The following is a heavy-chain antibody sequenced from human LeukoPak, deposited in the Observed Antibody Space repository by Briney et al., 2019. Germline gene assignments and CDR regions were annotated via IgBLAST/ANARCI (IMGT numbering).Heavy chain of an antibody. D-gene: IGHD3-3*01. Sequence: TSETLSLTCTVSGGSNSSYYWSWIRQPPGKGLEWIGYIYYSGSTNYNPSLKSRVTISVDTSKNQFSLKLSSVTAADTAVYYCARFNFWSGYYDYWGQGTLVTVSS. V-gene: IGHV4-59*01. CDR1: GGSNSSYY. J-gene: IGHJ4*02. CDR3: ARFNFWSGYYDY. CDR2: IYYSGST.